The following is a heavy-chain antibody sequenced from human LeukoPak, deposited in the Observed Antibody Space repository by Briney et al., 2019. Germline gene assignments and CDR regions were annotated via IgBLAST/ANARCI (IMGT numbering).Heavy chain of an antibody. CDR1: GYTFTSYD. V-gene: IGHV1-8*01. CDR3: ARAAGAGYYYYYMDV. CDR2: MNPNSGNT. Sequence: GASLRVSCKASGYTFTSYDINWVRQATGQGLEWMGWMNPNSGNTGYAQKFTGRVTMTRNTSISTAYMELSRLRSEDTAVYYCARAAGAGYYYYYMDVWGKGTTVTVSS. J-gene: IGHJ6*03. D-gene: IGHD6-19*01.